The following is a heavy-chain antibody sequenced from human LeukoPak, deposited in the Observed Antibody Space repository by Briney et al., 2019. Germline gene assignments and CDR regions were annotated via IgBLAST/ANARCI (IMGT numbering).Heavy chain of an antibody. CDR2: IYSVGST. J-gene: IGHJ4*02. D-gene: IGHD1-26*01. CDR3: AKDHTVGATFGVYFDY. V-gene: IGHV3-66*01. Sequence: GGSLRLSCAASGFTVSNNYVTWVRQAPGKGLEWVSVIYSVGSTYYADSVKGRFSISRDNSKNTVYLQMNSLRAEDTAVYYCAKDHTVGATFGVYFDYWGQGTLVTVSS. CDR1: GFTVSNNY.